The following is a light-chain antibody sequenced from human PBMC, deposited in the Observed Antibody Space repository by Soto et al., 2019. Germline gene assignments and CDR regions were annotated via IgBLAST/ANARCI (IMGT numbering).Light chain of an antibody. V-gene: IGKV1-5*03. CDR1: QSISTW. J-gene: IGKJ3*01. Sequence: DIHMTQSPATLSASVGDRVTITCRASQSISTWLAWYQQKPGKAPKLLIYWASSLESGVSSRFSGSGSGTEFTLTISSLQPDDFATYCCQHYTTYSGTFGPGTKVDIK. CDR2: WAS. CDR3: QHYTTYSGT.